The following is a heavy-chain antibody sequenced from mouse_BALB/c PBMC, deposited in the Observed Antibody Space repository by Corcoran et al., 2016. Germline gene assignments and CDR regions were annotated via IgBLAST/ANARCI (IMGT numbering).Heavy chain of an antibody. D-gene: IGHD2-10*01. J-gene: IGHJ3*01. CDR1: GYTFTSYV. Sequence: EVQLQQSGPELVKPGASVKMSCKASGYTFTSYVMHWVKQKPGQGLEWIGYINPYNDGTKYNEKFKGKATLTSDKSSSTAYMELSSLTAADSAVCYCERKTYYGNAFAYWGQGTLVTVSA. CDR2: INPYNDGT. V-gene: IGHV1S136*01. CDR3: ERKTYYGNAFAY.